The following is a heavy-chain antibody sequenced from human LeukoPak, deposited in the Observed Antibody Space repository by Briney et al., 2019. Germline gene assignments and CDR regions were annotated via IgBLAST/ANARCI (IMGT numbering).Heavy chain of an antibody. CDR3: ARGFRDGYKFDY. D-gene: IGHD5-24*01. CDR1: GGSVSSGSYY. V-gene: IGHV4-61*01. J-gene: IGHJ4*02. CDR2: IYYSGST. Sequence: PSETLSLTCTVSGGSVSSGSYYWSWIRQPPGKGLEWIGYIYYSGSTNYNPSLKSRVTISVDTSKNQFSLKLSSVTAADTAVYYCARGFRDGYKFDYWGRGTLVTVSS.